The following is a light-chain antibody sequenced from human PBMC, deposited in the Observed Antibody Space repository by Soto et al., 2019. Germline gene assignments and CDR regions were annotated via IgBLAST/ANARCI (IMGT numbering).Light chain of an antibody. CDR2: QVS. V-gene: IGLV2-14*01. Sequence: QAVVTQPASVSGSPGQSITISCTGTSSDVGGYYYVSWYQHHPGKAPKLMIYQVSNRPSGVSNRFSGSKSGNTASLTISGLQAEDEADYYCSSYTRSNTLYVFGTGTKLTVL. CDR1: SSDVGGYYY. J-gene: IGLJ1*01. CDR3: SSYTRSNTLYV.